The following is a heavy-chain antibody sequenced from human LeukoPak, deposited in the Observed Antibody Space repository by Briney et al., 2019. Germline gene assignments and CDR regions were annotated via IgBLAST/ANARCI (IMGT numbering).Heavy chain of an antibody. J-gene: IGHJ4*02. Sequence: GASVKVSCKASGYTFTSYGISWVRQAPGQGLEWMGWISAYNGNTNYAQKLQGRVTMTTDTSTSTAYMELRSLRSDDTALYYCARCGPRIECSTSCYWEETELDYWGQGTLVTVSS. V-gene: IGHV1-18*01. CDR2: ISAYNGNT. CDR3: ARCGPRIECSTSCYWEETELDY. CDR1: GYTFTSYG. D-gene: IGHD2-2*01.